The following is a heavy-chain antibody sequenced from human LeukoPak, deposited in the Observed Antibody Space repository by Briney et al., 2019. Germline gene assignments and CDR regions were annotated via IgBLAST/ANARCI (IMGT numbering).Heavy chain of an antibody. V-gene: IGHV4-59*08. CDR2: IYYSGST. D-gene: IGHD1-26*01. J-gene: IGHJ6*02. CDR3: ARYTRGRNGMDV. Sequence: SETLSLTCTVSGGSITSYYWSWIRQPPGKGLEWIGYIYYSGSTNYNPSLKSGVTISVDTSKNQFSLKLSSVTAADTAVYYCARYTRGRNGMDVWGQGTTVTVSS. CDR1: GGSITSYY.